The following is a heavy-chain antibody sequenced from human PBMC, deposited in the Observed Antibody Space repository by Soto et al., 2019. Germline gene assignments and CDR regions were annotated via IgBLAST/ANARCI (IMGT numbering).Heavy chain of an antibody. CDR3: ARAGQYYDASGYAD. V-gene: IGHV1-18*01. CDR1: GLTLSGKK. D-gene: IGHD3-22*01. J-gene: IGHJ4*02. Sequence: VQLVESGGGLIQPGESLRLSCAAFGLTLSGKKYVAWVRQDPGQGLEWMGWISVYNGNTNYDQNLQDRVTMTTDTSPNTAYLAVRNLRSDDTAVYYCARAGQYYDASGYADWGQGTLVTVSS. CDR2: ISVYNGNT.